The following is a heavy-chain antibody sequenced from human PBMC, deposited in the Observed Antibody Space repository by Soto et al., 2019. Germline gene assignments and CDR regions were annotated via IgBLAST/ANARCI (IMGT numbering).Heavy chain of an antibody. J-gene: IGHJ5*01. V-gene: IGHV4-30-4*01. CDR2: IYKSATT. D-gene: IGHD2-15*01. Sequence: TLSLTCSVSGDSISTVDYFWAWIRQPPGQALEYIGYIYKSATTYYNPSFESRVAISLDTSKSQFSLNVTSVTAADTAVYFCARGRYCLTGRCFPNWFDSWGQGTLVTVSS. CDR1: GDSISTVDYF. CDR3: ARGRYCLTGRCFPNWFDS.